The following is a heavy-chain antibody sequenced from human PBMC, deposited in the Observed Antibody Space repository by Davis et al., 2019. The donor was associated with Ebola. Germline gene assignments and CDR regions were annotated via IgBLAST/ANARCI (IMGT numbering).Heavy chain of an antibody. CDR3: TTTTVTSDY. D-gene: IGHD4-17*01. J-gene: IGHJ4*02. V-gene: IGHV3-73*01. CDR1: GFTFSGSA. CDR2: IRSKANSYAT. Sequence: GESLKISCAASGFTFSGSAMHWVRQASGKGLEWVGRIRSKANSYATANAASVKGRFTISRDDSKNTAYLQMNSLKTEDTAVYYCTTTTVTSDYWGQGTLVTVSS.